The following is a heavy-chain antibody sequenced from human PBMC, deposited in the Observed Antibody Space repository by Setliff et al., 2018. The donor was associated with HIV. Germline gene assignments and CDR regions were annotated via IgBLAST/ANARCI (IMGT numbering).Heavy chain of an antibody. CDR1: GFTFSTYG. CDR2: IWYDGSNK. J-gene: IGHJ4*02. D-gene: IGHD2-2*01. V-gene: IGHV3-33*01. CDR3: ARRAYCSSTTCFDN. Sequence: PGGSLRLSCAASGFTFSTYGMHWVRQAPGKGLEWLAVIWYDGSNKYYADSLKGRFTISRDTSKNTLYLQMNSLRAEDTAVYYCARRAYCSSTTCFDNWGQGTLVTVSS.